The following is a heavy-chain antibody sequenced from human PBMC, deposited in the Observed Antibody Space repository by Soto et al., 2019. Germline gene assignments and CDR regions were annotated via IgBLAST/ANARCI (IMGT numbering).Heavy chain of an antibody. Sequence: VSCKASGYTFNIYGINWVRQAPGQGLEWMGWISAFNGKTNYAQNVQGRVTMTTDTSASTAYMELSSLRSEDTAVYYCARALILDIPGFYWFDPWGQGTLVTVSS. V-gene: IGHV1-18*01. D-gene: IGHD2-15*01. CDR1: GYTFNIYG. CDR2: ISAFNGKT. CDR3: ARALILDIPGFYWFDP. J-gene: IGHJ5*02.